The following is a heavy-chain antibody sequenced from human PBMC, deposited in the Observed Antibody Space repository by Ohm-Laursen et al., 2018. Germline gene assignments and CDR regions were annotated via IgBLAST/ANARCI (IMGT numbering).Heavy chain of an antibody. CDR2: IKEDGSEK. V-gene: IGHV3-7*01. CDR1: GFTFSSYA. CDR3: ARGREGMDV. Sequence: GSLRLSCAASGFTFSSYAMTWVRQAPGKGLEWVANIKEDGSEKYYVDSVKGRFTISRDNAKNSLYLQMNSLRAEDTAVYYCARGREGMDVWGQGTTVTVSS. J-gene: IGHJ6*02. D-gene: IGHD1-26*01.